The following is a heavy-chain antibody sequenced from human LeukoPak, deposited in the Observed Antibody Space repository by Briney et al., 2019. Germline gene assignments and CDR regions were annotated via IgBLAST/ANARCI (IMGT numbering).Heavy chain of an antibody. CDR3: ARVASTSGWYGTDY. Sequence: PGGSLRLSCAASGFTFSSYSMNWVRQAPGKGLEWVSSISTSSTYIYYADSMKGRFTISRDNAKRSLFLQMNSLRAEDTAVYYCARVASTSGWYGTDYWGQGTLVTVSS. D-gene: IGHD6-19*01. CDR2: ISTSSTYI. CDR1: GFTFSSYS. J-gene: IGHJ4*02. V-gene: IGHV3-21*01.